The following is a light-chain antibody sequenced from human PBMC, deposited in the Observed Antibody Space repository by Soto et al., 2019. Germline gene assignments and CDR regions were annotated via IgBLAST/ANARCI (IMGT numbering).Light chain of an antibody. Sequence: DIQMTQSPSTLSASVGDRVTITCRANQNVNKWLAWYQQKPGEAPTVLIYDASTLKGGVPSRFSGSGCGTAFSLPIISLQPDDFAAYYYQQYSRYSFTFGPGTKVEI. CDR3: QQYSRYSFT. J-gene: IGKJ3*01. CDR1: QNVNKW. CDR2: DAS. V-gene: IGKV1-5*01.